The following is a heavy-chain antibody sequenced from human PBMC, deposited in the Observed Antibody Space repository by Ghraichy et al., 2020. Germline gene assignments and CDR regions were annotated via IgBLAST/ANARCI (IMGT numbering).Heavy chain of an antibody. J-gene: IGHJ3*02. CDR2: ISSSSSHI. CDR1: GFTFSSYS. Sequence: GGSLRLSCAASGFTFSSYSMNWVRQAPGKGLEWVSSISSSSSHIYYADSVKGRFTISRDNAKNSLYLQMNSLRAEDTAVYYCARVAFGVAHFDIWGQGTMVTVSS. D-gene: IGHD3-3*01. V-gene: IGHV3-21*01. CDR3: ARVAFGVAHFDI.